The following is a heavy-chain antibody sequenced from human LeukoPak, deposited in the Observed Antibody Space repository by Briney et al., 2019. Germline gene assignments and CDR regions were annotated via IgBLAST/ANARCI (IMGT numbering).Heavy chain of an antibody. Sequence: PSETLSLTCTVSGGSISSYYWSWIRQPPGKGLEWIGYIYYSGSTNYNPSLKSRVTISVDTSKNQFSLKLSSVTAADTAVYYCARDGGITTYNWFDPWGQGTLVTVSS. J-gene: IGHJ5*02. CDR3: ARDGGITTYNWFDP. V-gene: IGHV4-59*01. CDR1: GGSISSYY. CDR2: IYYSGST. D-gene: IGHD3-16*01.